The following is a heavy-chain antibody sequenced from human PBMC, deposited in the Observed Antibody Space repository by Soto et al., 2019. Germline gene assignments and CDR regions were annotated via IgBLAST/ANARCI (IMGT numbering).Heavy chain of an antibody. V-gene: IGHV3-23*01. J-gene: IGHJ4*02. CDR1: GFTFSSYA. Sequence: EVQLLESGGGLVQPGGSLRLSCAASGFTFSSYAMSWVRQAPGKGLEWVSAISGSGGSTYYADSVKGRFTISRDNSKNTLYLQMNSLRAEDTAVYYCAKDQRITIFGVESAPYYYFDYWGQGTLVTVSS. D-gene: IGHD3-3*01. CDR3: AKDQRITIFGVESAPYYYFDY. CDR2: ISGSGGST.